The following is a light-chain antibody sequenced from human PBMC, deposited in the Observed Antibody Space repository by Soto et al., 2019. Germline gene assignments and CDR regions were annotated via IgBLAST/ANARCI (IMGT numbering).Light chain of an antibody. CDR3: QHYNSYSEA. V-gene: IGKV1-5*03. J-gene: IGKJ1*01. Sequence: DIQMTQSPSTLCGSVGDRVTITCRTSQTISSWLAWYQQKPGKAPKILIYKASTLKSGVPSRFSGSGSGTEFTLTISSLQPDDFATYYCQHYNSYSEAFGQGTKVDIK. CDR1: QTISSW. CDR2: KAS.